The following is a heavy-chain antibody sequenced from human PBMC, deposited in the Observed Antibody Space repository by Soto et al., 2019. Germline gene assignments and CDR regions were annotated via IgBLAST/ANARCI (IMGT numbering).Heavy chain of an antibody. CDR2: ISSSSSYI. CDR1: GFTFSSYS. CDR3: ARDMTTLRYYYYGMDV. V-gene: IGHV3-21*01. Sequence: GGSLRLSCAASGFTFSSYSMNWVRQAPGRGLEWVSSISSSSSYIYYADSVKGRFTISRDNAKNSLYLQMNSLRAEDTAVYYCARDMTTLRYYYYGMDVWGQGTTVTVSS. D-gene: IGHD4-17*01. J-gene: IGHJ6*02.